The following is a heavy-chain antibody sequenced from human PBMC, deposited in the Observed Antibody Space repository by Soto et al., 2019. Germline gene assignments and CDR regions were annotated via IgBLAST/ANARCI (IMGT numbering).Heavy chain of an antibody. CDR2: SSNSGSFT. D-gene: IGHD1-1*01. Sequence: HGWSMDISRAASVVSVYDHYMGWIRKAPGKGLEWIGYSSNSGSFTRYADSVKGRFSISRDSAKNSLYLQINSLRGDDTAIYYCVRSGDNYNLLDYLGQGTPVTGSS. V-gene: IGHV3-11*06. J-gene: IGHJ4*02. CDR1: VVSVYDHY. CDR3: VRSGDNYNLLDY.